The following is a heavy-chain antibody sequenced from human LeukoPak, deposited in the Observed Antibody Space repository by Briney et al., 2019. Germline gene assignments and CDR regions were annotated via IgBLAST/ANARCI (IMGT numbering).Heavy chain of an antibody. J-gene: IGHJ4*02. CDR3: ARGYDSSGYYPLPWGY. CDR1: GYTFTSYY. D-gene: IGHD3-22*01. CDR2: INPSGGST. Sequence: GASVKVSCKASGYTFTSYYMHWVRQAPGQGLEWMGIINPSGGSTSYAQKFQGRVTMTRDMSTSTVYMELSSLRSEDTAVYYCARGYDSSGYYPLPWGYWGQGTLVTVSS. V-gene: IGHV1-46*01.